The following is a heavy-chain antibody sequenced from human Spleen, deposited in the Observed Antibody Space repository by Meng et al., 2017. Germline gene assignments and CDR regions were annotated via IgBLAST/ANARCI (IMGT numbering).Heavy chain of an antibody. CDR1: GFNFGDYQ. CDR2: IVSDGGIT. CDR3: ARDLGWVLFDY. V-gene: IGHV3-74*01. D-gene: IGHD3-3*01. Sequence: GGSLRLSCGASGFNFGDYQMHWVRQSPGKGLEWISRIVSDGGITTYADSVKGRFTISRDNAKNTLYLHMNSLGAEDTAVYYCARDLGWVLFDYWGQGALVTVSS. J-gene: IGHJ4*02.